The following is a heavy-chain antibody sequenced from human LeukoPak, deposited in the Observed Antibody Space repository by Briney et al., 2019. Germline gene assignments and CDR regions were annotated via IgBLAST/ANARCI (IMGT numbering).Heavy chain of an antibody. V-gene: IGHV1-46*01. D-gene: IGHD6-19*01. J-gene: IGHJ4*02. Sequence: ASVKVSCKASGYTFTSYYMHWVRQAPGQGLEWMGIINPSGGSTSYAQKFQGRVTMTRDTSTSTVYMELSSLRSEDTAVYYCARDPLVLLYSSGWYFIGYFDYWGQGTLVTVSS. CDR2: INPSGGST. CDR1: GYTFTSYY. CDR3: ARDPLVLLYSSGWYFIGYFDY.